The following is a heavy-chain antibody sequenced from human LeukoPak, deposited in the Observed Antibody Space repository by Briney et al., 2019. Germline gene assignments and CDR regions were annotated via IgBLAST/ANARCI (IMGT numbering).Heavy chain of an antibody. CDR3: ARMGRAVAGLKDY. J-gene: IGHJ4*02. CDR1: GYSFTSYW. V-gene: IGHV5-51*01. D-gene: IGHD6-13*01. Sequence: GESLKIFCRGSGYSFTSYWIGWVRQMPGKGLEWIGIIYPGDSDTRYSPSFQGQVTISADKSISTAYLQWSSLKASDTAMYYCARMGRAVAGLKDYWGQGTLVTVSS. CDR2: IYPGDSDT.